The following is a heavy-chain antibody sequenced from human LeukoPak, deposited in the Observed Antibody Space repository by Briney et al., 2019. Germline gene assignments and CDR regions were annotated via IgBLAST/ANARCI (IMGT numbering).Heavy chain of an antibody. V-gene: IGHV3-48*04. Sequence: GGSLRLSCAASGFTFSTYSMNWVRQVPGKGLEWLSYISGSSSTIYYADSVKGRFTISRDNAKNSLFLQMNSLRAEDTAVYYCARDHLVGAIDYWGQGTLVTVSS. D-gene: IGHD1-26*01. CDR1: GFTFSTYS. CDR2: ISGSSSTI. CDR3: ARDHLVGAIDY. J-gene: IGHJ4*02.